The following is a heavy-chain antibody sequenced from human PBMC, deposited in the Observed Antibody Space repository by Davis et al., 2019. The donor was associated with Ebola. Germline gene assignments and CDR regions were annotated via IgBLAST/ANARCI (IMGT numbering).Heavy chain of an antibody. CDR1: GYTFTSYA. CDR2: INAGNGNT. CDR3: ARAWDYGSGSPRPIGY. J-gene: IGHJ4*02. V-gene: IGHV1-3*01. Sequence: ASVKVSCKASGYTFTSYAMHWVRQAPGQRLEWMGWINAGNGNTKYSQKFQGRVTITRDTSASTAYMELSSLRSEDTAVYYCARAWDYGSGSPRPIGYWGQGTLVTVSS. D-gene: IGHD3-10*01.